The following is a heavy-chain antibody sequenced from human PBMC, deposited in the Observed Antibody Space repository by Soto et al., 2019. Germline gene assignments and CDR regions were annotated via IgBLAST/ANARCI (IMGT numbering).Heavy chain of an antibody. CDR2: INAGNGNT. Sequence: ASVKVSCKASGYTFTSYAMHWVRQAPGQRLEWIGWINAGNGNTKYSQKFQGRVTITRDTSASTAYMELSSLRSEDTAVYYCARDLQSYDILTGYRYGMDVWGQGTTVTVSS. V-gene: IGHV1-3*01. CDR3: ARDLQSYDILTGYRYGMDV. CDR1: GYTFTSYA. J-gene: IGHJ6*02. D-gene: IGHD3-9*01.